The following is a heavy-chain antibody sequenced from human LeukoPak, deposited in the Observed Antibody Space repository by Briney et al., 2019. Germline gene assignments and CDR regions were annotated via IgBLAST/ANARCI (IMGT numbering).Heavy chain of an antibody. D-gene: IGHD2-15*01. V-gene: IGHV5-51*01. CDR2: IYPGDSDT. Sequence: NSGDSLKISCEGSGYSFTTYWIGWVRQMPGKGLDWMGIIYPGDSDTRYSPAFQGQVTISADKSISTAYLQWSSLKASDTAMYYCARRVVDATFDYWGQGTLVTVSS. J-gene: IGHJ4*02. CDR3: ARRVVDATFDY. CDR1: GYSFTTYW.